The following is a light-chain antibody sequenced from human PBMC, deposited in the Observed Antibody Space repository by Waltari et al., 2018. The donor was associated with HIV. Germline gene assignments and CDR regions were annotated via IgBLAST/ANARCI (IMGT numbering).Light chain of an antibody. CDR3: QQYNRYYT. Sequence: DIQMTQSPSILSASVGDRVTIPCRASQTINNWLAWYQQKPGKAPKLLIYKASNLESGVPSRFSGSGSGTEFPLTINSLQPDDFATYYCQQYNRYYTFGQGTKLEIK. V-gene: IGKV1-5*03. J-gene: IGKJ2*01. CDR1: QTINNW. CDR2: KAS.